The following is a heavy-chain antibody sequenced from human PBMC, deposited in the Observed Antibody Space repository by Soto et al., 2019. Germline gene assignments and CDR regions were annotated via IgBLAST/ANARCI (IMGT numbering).Heavy chain of an antibody. V-gene: IGHV4-30-4*01. CDR1: GGSFSSGDYY. Sequence: SETLSLTCTVSGGSFSSGDYYWSWIRQPPGKGLEWIGYIYYSGSTYYNPSPKSRLTISVDTSKNQFSLTLSSVTAADTAVYYCARGGYYYDSSGLLDVWGQGTTVTVSS. D-gene: IGHD3-22*01. J-gene: IGHJ6*02. CDR2: IYYSGST. CDR3: ARGGYYYDSSGLLDV.